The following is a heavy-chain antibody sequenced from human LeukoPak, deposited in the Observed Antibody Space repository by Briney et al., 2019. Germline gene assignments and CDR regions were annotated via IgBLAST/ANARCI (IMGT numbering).Heavy chain of an antibody. CDR2: IYSGGST. V-gene: IGHV3-66*01. J-gene: IGHJ5*02. CDR3: ARRAGGLARNNWFDP. Sequence: GGSLILFCAASGLTVSSNYMSWVRQAPGKGLEWVSVIYSGGSTYYADSVTGRFTISRDKSKNTLYLQMNSLRVEDTAVYYCARRAGGLARNNWFDPWGQGTLVTVSS. CDR1: GLTVSSNY. D-gene: IGHD3-16*01.